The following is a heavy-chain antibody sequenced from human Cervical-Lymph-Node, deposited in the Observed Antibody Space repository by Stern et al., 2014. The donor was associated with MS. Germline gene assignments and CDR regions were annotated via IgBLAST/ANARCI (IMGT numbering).Heavy chain of an antibody. CDR3: ARSYGSGTFYGMDV. V-gene: IGHV1-2*02. Sequence: VQLLESGAEVKKPGASVKVSCKTSGYTFTDYYIHWVRRAPGQGLEWMGWINPNSGVTKYAQKFQERVTMTRDTSISTTYMELSSLRSDVTAVYFCARSYGSGTFYGMDVWGQGTTVIVSS. J-gene: IGHJ6*02. CDR2: INPNSGVT. CDR1: GYTFTDYY. D-gene: IGHD3-10*01.